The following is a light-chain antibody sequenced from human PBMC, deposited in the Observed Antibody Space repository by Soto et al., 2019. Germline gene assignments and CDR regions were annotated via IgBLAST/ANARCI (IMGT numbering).Light chain of an antibody. V-gene: IGKV3D-20*02. CDR2: GAS. J-gene: IGKJ1*01. Sequence: EILLTQSPGTLSLSPGERATLSWRASQSVSSSYLAWYQQKPGQAPRLLIYGASSRATGIPDRLSGSGYGTDLTITISRLEHEDFEVYYCQQRTNWIWTFGHGTKVDIK. CDR1: QSVSSSY. CDR3: QQRTNWIWT.